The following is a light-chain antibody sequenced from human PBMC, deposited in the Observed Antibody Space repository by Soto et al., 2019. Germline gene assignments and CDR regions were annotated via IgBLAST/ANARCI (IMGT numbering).Light chain of an antibody. V-gene: IGKV3-20*01. J-gene: IGKJ4*01. CDR3: QQYASSLLT. Sequence: EIVLTQSPVTLSLSPGERATLSCRASQTVSSSYLAWYQQKPGQAPMLLIYGASSRATGIPDRFSGSGSGTDFTLTISRLEPEDFAVNYCQQYASSLLTFGGGTKVDIK. CDR1: QTVSSSY. CDR2: GAS.